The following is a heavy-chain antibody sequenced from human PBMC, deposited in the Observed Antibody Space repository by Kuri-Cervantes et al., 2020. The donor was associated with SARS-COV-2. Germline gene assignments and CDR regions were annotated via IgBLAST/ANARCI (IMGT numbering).Heavy chain of an antibody. Sequence: LRLSCSVSGGSIRSGAYYCHWIRHRPGTGLEWIGNIYYNGITYYNPSLKSRITISVDTSKNQFSLKLSSVTAADTAVYYCATDKPSYGGNGYLELWGQGTLVTVSS. D-gene: IGHD4-23*01. CDR3: ATDKPSYGGNGYLEL. J-gene: IGHJ1*01. V-gene: IGHV4-31*03. CDR1: GGSIRSGAYY. CDR2: IYYNGIT.